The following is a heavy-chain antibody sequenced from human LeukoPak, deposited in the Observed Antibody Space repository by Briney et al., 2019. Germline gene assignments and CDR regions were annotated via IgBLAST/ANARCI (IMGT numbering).Heavy chain of an antibody. J-gene: IGHJ4*02. CDR2: IYTSEST. CDR3: AGETGSGTPRAFDS. V-gene: IGHV4-4*07. CDR1: GGSTSSYY. D-gene: IGHD3-10*01. Sequence: SETLSLTCNVSGGSTSSYYWSWIRQPAGKGLEWIGRIYTSESTNYNPSLRSRVTMSVDTSKNQFSLKLNSVTAADTAVYYCAGETGSGTPRAFDSWGQGTLVTVSS.